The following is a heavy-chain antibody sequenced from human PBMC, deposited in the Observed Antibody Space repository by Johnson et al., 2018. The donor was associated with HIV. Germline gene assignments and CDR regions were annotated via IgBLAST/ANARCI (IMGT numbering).Heavy chain of an antibody. V-gene: IGHV3-73*02. D-gene: IGHD6-19*01. J-gene: IGHJ3*01. Sequence: VQLVESGGGLVQPGGSLKLSCAASGFTFSGSAIHWVRQTPGKGLEWVGHIGTKANSYATAYAASVKGRFTISRDDSTNTAYLQMNSLTTDDTAVFYCTRDAVIRSGWYNVDAFDVWGQGTMVTVSS. CDR2: IGTKANSYAT. CDR1: GFTFSGSA. CDR3: TRDAVIRSGWYNVDAFDV.